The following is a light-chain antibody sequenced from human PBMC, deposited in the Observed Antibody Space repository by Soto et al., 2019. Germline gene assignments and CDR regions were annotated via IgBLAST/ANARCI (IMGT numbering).Light chain of an antibody. Sequence: DVVMTQTPLSLSVTPGQPASISCKSSQSLLHITGETFLFWYLQKPGQSPQLLSYEVSTRVSGVPDRFSGSGSGTDVTLEISRVETDDVGIYYCMQSTQLPPTFGPGTRLGIE. CDR2: EVS. V-gene: IGKV2D-29*02. J-gene: IGKJ5*01. CDR3: MQSTQLPPT. CDR1: QSLLHITGETF.